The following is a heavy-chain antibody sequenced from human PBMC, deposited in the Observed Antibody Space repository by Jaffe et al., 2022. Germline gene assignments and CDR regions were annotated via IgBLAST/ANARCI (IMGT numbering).Heavy chain of an antibody. J-gene: IGHJ5*02. V-gene: IGHV1-46*01. CDR1: GYTFTSYY. Sequence: QVQLVQSGAEVKKPGASVKVSCKASGYTFTSYYMHWVRQAPGQGLEWMGIINPSGGSTSYAQKFQGRVTMTRDTSTSTVYMELSSLRSEDTAVYYCAREYCSGGSCSTLYLNWFDPWGQGTLVTVSS. D-gene: IGHD2-15*01. CDR3: AREYCSGGSCSTLYLNWFDP. CDR2: INPSGGST.